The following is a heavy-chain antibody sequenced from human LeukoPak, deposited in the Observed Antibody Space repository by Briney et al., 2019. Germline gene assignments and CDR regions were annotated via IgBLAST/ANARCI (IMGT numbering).Heavy chain of an antibody. V-gene: IGHV4-39*07. CDR2: IYYSGST. CDR1: GGSISSSSYY. Sequence: PSETLSLTCTVSGGSISSSSYYWGWIRQPPGKGLEWIGSIYYSGSTYYNPSLKSRVTISVDTSKNQFSLKLSSVTAADTAVYYCARESYGDYEDWFDPWGQGTLVTVSS. J-gene: IGHJ5*02. D-gene: IGHD4-17*01. CDR3: ARESYGDYEDWFDP.